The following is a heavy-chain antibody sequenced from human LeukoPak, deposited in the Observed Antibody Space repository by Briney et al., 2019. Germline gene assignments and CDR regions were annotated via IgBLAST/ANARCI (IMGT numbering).Heavy chain of an antibody. CDR2: ISGSGGST. D-gene: IGHD2-15*01. CDR3: AKAVCSGGSCYWGFDFDY. Sequence: GGSLRLSCAVSGFTFSSYAMSWVRQAPGKGLEWVSAISGSGGSTYYADSVKGRFTISRDNSKNTLYLQMNSLRAEDTAVYYCAKAVCSGGSCYWGFDFDYWGQGTLVTVSS. J-gene: IGHJ4*02. V-gene: IGHV3-23*01. CDR1: GFTFSSYA.